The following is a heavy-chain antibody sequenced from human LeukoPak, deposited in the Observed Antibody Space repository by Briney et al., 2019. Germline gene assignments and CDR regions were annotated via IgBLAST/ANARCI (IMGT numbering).Heavy chain of an antibody. CDR3: AKDSSTWGNLAGHFDS. V-gene: IGHV4-59*01. CDR1: GGSISSYY. Sequence: SETLSLTCTVSGGSISSYYWSWIRQPPGKGLEWIGYIYHSGSTNYNPSLKSRVTISVDTSKNQFSLKLSSVTAADTAVYYCAKDSSTWGNLAGHFDSWGQGTLVTVSS. D-gene: IGHD6-13*01. J-gene: IGHJ4*02. CDR2: IYHSGST.